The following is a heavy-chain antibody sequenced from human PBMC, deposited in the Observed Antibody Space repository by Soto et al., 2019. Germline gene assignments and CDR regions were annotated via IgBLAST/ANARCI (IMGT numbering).Heavy chain of an antibody. Sequence: QVHLVQSGAEVKMPGASVKVSCKASGFTFTSYAFTWVRQAPGQGLEWMGWISAYNGNTNYARNFRGRVTLTTDRSTSTVYMELGSLTSDDPAVYFCARDFTGWPPDGVDSWGQGTLVSVSA. V-gene: IGHV1-18*01. CDR1: GFTFTSYA. D-gene: IGHD3-16*01. CDR2: ISAYNGNT. J-gene: IGHJ4*02. CDR3: ARDFTGWPPDGVDS.